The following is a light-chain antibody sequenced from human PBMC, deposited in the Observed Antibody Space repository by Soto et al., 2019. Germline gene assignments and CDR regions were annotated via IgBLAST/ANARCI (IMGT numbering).Light chain of an antibody. Sequence: DIQMTQSPSSLSVSVRDRVTITCRASQSIATFLHWYQQKPGKAPKLLIYASFNLQSGVPSRFSGSGSGTVFTLTISSLQPEDFATYYCQQSYNIPYTFGQGTKLEIK. CDR2: ASF. V-gene: IGKV1-39*01. CDR1: QSIATF. J-gene: IGKJ2*01. CDR3: QQSYNIPYT.